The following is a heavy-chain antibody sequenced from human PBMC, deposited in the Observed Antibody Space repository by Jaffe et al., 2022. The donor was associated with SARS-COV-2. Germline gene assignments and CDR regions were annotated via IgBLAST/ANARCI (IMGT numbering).Heavy chain of an antibody. D-gene: IGHD6-19*01. Sequence: QVQLVESGGGVVQPGRSLRLSCAASGFTFSSYGMHWVRQAPGKGLEWVAVISYDGSNKYYADSVKGRFTISRDNSKNTLYLQMNSLRAEDTAVYYCAKDPSALMGAGNWGDYFDYWGQGTLVTVSS. CDR1: GFTFSSYG. CDR2: ISYDGSNK. V-gene: IGHV3-30*18. J-gene: IGHJ4*02. CDR3: AKDPSALMGAGNWGDYFDY.